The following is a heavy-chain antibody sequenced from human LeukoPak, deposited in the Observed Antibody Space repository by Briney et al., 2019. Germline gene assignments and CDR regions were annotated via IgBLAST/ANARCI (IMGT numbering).Heavy chain of an antibody. J-gene: IGHJ4*02. CDR2: IYYSGST. CDR1: GGSITTHY. D-gene: IGHD5-18*01. CDR3: ARWAGYGYGYFDY. V-gene: IGHV4-59*08. Sequence: SETLSLTCTVSGGSITTHYWSLIRQPPGKGLEWIGYIYYSGSTNYNPSLKSRVTISVDTSKNQFSLKLSSVTAADTAVFDCARWAGYGYGYFDYWGQGTLVTVSS.